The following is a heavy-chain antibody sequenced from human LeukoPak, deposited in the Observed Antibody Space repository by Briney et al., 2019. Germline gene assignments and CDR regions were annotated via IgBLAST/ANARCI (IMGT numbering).Heavy chain of an antibody. CDR3: AREDSSSWYHDY. V-gene: IGHV3-66*02. CDR1: GFTVSSNY. Sequence: GGSRRLSCAASGFTVSSNYMSWIRQAPGKGREWVSVIYSGGSTYYADTVKGRFTISRDTSKTTLYLQMKSLRAEDTAVYYCAREDSSSWYHDYWGQGTLVTVSS. D-gene: IGHD6-13*01. J-gene: IGHJ4*02. CDR2: IYSGGST.